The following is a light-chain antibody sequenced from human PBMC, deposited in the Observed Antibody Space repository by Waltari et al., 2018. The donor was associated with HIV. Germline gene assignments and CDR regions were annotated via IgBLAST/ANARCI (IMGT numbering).Light chain of an antibody. V-gene: IGLV2-14*01. J-gene: IGLJ2*01. CDR1: SSDVGGYNY. CDR2: EVS. Sequence: QSALTQPASVSGSPGQSITISCTGTSSDVGGYNYVSWYQQHPGKSPKCMIYEVSNRPSWFSNRFSGPNSCNTAALTISGLQAEDEADYYCSSYTSSSTHVVFGGGTKLTVL. CDR3: SSYTSSSTHVV.